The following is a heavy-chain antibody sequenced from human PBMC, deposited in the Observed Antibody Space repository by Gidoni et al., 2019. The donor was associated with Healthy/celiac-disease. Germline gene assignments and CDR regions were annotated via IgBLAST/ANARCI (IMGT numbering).Heavy chain of an antibody. V-gene: IGHV4-30-4*01. D-gene: IGHD3-10*01. CDR3: ASSPNMVQGGDWFDP. J-gene: IGHJ5*02. CDR1: GGSISSGDYY. Sequence: QVQLQESGPGLVKPSQTLSLPCTVSGGSISSGDYYWSWIRQPPGKGLDWIGYIYYSGSTYYNPSLKSRVTISVDTSKNQFSLKLSSVTAADTAVYYWASSPNMVQGGDWFDPWGQGTLVTVSS. CDR2: IYYSGST.